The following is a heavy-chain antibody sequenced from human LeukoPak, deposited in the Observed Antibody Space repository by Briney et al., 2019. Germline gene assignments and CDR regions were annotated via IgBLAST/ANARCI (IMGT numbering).Heavy chain of an antibody. Sequence: VASVKVSCKASGYTFTSYGISWVRQAPGQGLEWMGWISAYNGNTNYAQKLQGRVTMTTDTSTSTAYMELRSLRSDDTAVYYCARAIAARELVPFDYWGQGTLVTVSS. CDR3: ARAIAARELVPFDY. J-gene: IGHJ4*02. D-gene: IGHD6-13*01. CDR1: GYTFTSYG. CDR2: ISAYNGNT. V-gene: IGHV1-18*01.